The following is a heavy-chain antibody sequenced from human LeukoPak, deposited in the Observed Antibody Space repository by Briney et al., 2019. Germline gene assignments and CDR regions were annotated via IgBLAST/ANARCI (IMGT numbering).Heavy chain of an antibody. J-gene: IGHJ4*02. CDR2: IIWNGGIT. V-gene: IGHV3-20*04. Sequence: RSGGSLRLSCAASVFTLYDYGMTWGRQAPGKVLERVPGIIWNGGITVYADSVKGRFTISIDNAKNSLYLQMNSLRAEDTALYYCASGGIYYGAAFDFWGQGTLVTVSS. D-gene: IGHD1-26*01. CDR1: VFTLYDYG. CDR3: ASGGIYYGAAFDF.